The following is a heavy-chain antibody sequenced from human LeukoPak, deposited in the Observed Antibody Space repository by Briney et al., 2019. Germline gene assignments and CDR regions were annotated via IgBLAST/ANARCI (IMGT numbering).Heavy chain of an antibody. CDR3: AKDLIVGATTGYYFDY. Sequence: GRSLRLSCAASGFTFSSYGMHWVRQAPGKGLEWVAVISYDGSNKYYGDSVKGRFTISRDNSKNTLYLQMNSLRAEDTAVYYCAKDLIVGATTGYYFDYWGQGTLVTVSS. V-gene: IGHV3-30*18. CDR2: ISYDGSNK. J-gene: IGHJ4*02. CDR1: GFTFSSYG. D-gene: IGHD1-26*01.